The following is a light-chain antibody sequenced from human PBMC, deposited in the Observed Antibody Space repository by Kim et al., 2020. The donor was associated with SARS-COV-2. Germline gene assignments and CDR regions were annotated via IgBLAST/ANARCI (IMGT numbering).Light chain of an antibody. V-gene: IGKV3-15*01. CDR2: GAY. CDR3: QQYDNWPQT. Sequence: EIVMTQSPATLSVSPGERATLSCRASQSVSSNLAWYQQKPGQAPRLLMYGAYTRATDIPARFSGSGSGTEFTLTINSLQSADFAVYYCQQYDNWPQTFGQGTKVDIK. CDR1: QSVSSN. J-gene: IGKJ1*01.